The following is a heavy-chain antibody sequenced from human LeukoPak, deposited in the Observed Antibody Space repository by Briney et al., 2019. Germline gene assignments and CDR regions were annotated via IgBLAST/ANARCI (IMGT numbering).Heavy chain of an antibody. CDR1: GFSFSSSA. CDR2: ISGSGGST. V-gene: IGHV3-23*01. J-gene: IGHJ4*02. D-gene: IGHD3-10*01. Sequence: PGGSLRLSCAASGFSFSSSAMSWVRQAPGKGLEWVSAISGSGGSTYYADSVKGRFTISRDNSKNTLFLQIHSLRAEDTAVYYCAKETASDFGGAVDYWGQGTLVTVSS. CDR3: AKETASDFGGAVDY.